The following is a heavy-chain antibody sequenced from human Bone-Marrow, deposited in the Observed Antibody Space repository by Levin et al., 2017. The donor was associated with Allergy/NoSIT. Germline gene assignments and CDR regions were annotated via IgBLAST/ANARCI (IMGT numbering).Heavy chain of an antibody. CDR3: ARDAAVTRDGYVDL. V-gene: IGHV1-2*02. J-gene: IGHJ2*01. Sequence: GESLKISCKASGFAFTVYYMHWVRQAPGQGLEWLGWINPNNGATKYALKFQDRVTMTRDTSISTAYMEFRRLRSDDTAGFYCARDAAVTRDGYVDLWGRGTLVSVSS. D-gene: IGHD4-17*01. CDR1: GFAFTVYY. CDR2: INPNNGAT.